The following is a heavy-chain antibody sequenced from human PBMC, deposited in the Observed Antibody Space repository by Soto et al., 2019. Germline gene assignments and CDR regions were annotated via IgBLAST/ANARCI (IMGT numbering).Heavy chain of an antibody. V-gene: IGHV5-10-1*04. Sequence: PGESLKISCQGSGFDFTSNWITWVRLMPGKGLDWIGNTDLVDSQTHYSPSFQGQVTLSADKSINTSFLQWATLRASDTAIYYCARLNCGVVTSFSWFDPWGPGTLVTVSS. J-gene: IGHJ5*02. CDR3: ARLNCGVVTSFSWFDP. CDR1: GFDFTSNW. D-gene: IGHD3-3*01. CDR2: TDLVDSQT.